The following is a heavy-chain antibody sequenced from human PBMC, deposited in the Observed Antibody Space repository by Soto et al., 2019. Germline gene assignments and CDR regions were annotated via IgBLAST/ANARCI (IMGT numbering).Heavy chain of an antibody. CDR2: ISSSSSYI. D-gene: IGHD1-7*01. V-gene: IGHV3-21*01. CDR1: GFTFSSYS. Sequence: GGSLRLSCAASGFTFSSYSMNWVRQAPGKGLEWVSSISSSSSYIYYADSVKGRFTISRDNAKNSLYLQMNSLRAEDTAVYYCARDRHPQLELSWFDPWGQGTLVTVSS. CDR3: ARDRHPQLELSWFDP. J-gene: IGHJ5*02.